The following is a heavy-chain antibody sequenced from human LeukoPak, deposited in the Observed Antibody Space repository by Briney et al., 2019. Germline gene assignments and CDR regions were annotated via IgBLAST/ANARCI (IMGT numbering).Heavy chain of an antibody. CDR1: GFTFSTFA. V-gene: IGHV3-23*01. CDR2: IFPSGGEI. J-gene: IGHJ4*02. CDR3: ATYRQVLLPFES. Sequence: GGSLRLSCAASGFTFSTFAMIWVRQPPGKGLEWVSSIFPSGGEIHYADSVRGRFTISRDNSKSILSLQMDSLRAEDTAIYYCATYRQVLLPFESWGQGTLVTVSS. D-gene: IGHD5-18*01.